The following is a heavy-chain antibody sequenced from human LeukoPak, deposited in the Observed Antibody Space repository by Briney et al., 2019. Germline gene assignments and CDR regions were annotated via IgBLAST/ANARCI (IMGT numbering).Heavy chain of an antibody. CDR2: IKQDGNEK. J-gene: IGHJ4*02. V-gene: IGHV3-7*01. Sequence: PGGSLRLSCAASGFTFTNYWMSWVRQAPGTGLEWVANIKQDGNEKYYVDSVRGRFTITRDNAKNSLYLQMNSLRAEDTAVYYCAKDYNRAYYYGSGFDYWGQGTLVTVSS. CDR3: AKDYNRAYYYGSGFDY. D-gene: IGHD3-10*01. CDR1: GFTFTNYW.